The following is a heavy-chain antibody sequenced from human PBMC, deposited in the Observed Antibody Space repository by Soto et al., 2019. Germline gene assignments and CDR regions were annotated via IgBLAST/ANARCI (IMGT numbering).Heavy chain of an antibody. V-gene: IGHV3-33*01. CDR3: AREGPAGIAAAVGYYYYGMDV. CDR1: GFTFSSYG. Sequence: QVQLVESGGGVVQPGRSLRLSCAASGFTFSSYGMHWVRQAPGKGLEWVAVIWYDGSNKYYADSVKGRFTISRDNSKNTLYLQMNSLRAEDTAVYYCAREGPAGIAAAVGYYYYGMDVWGQGTTVTVYS. J-gene: IGHJ6*02. CDR2: IWYDGSNK. D-gene: IGHD6-13*01.